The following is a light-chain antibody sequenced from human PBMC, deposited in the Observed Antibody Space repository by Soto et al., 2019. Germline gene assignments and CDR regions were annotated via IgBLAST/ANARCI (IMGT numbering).Light chain of an antibody. CDR3: QHRTNWPPFT. V-gene: IGKV3-11*01. CDR2: DAS. CDR1: QSISSS. Sequence: EIVLTQSPATLSLSPGDRATLSCRASQSISSSLAWYQQKPGQAPRLLIYDASNRAAGIPARFSGSGSGTDFTLTISSLAPEDFAVYYCQHRTNWPPFTFGPGTKVDVK. J-gene: IGKJ3*01.